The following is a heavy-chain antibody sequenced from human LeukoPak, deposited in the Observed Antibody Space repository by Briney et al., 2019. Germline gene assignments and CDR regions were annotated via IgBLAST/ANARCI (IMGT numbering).Heavy chain of an antibody. Sequence: RASVKVSCKASGHTFTSYYMHWVRQAPGQGLEWMGIINPSGGSTNYAQKFQGRVTMTRDTSISTAYMELSRLRSDDTAVYYCARATATDFDYWGQGTLVTVSS. CDR1: GHTFTSYY. D-gene: IGHD5-12*01. CDR3: ARATATDFDY. J-gene: IGHJ4*02. V-gene: IGHV1-2*02. CDR2: INPSGGST.